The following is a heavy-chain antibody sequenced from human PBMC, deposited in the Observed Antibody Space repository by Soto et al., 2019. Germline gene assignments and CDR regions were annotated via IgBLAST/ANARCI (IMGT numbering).Heavy chain of an antibody. D-gene: IGHD3-3*01. Sequence: ASVKVSCKASGYTLTGDAMDWVRQAPGKGLEWMGWINAGNGNTKYSQKFQGRVTMTEDTSTDTAYMELSSLRSEDTAVYYCATRRKYDFWSTNFDYWGQGTLVTVSS. CDR3: ATRRKYDFWSTNFDY. V-gene: IGHV1-3*01. J-gene: IGHJ4*02. CDR2: INAGNGNT. CDR1: GYTLTGDA.